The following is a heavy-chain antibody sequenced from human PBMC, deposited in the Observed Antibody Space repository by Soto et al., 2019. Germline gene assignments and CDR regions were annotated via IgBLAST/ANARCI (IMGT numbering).Heavy chain of an antibody. J-gene: IGHJ4*02. CDR2: ISASVGST. Sequence: LRLSCAASGFTFSNYAMSWVRQAPGKGLEWVSAISASVGSTYYTDSVKGRFTISRDNSKNTLYLQMNSLRAEDTAVYYCAKGGQSYDYWGQGTLVTVSS. CDR3: AKGGQSYDY. V-gene: IGHV3-23*01. CDR1: GFTFSNYA. D-gene: IGHD3-10*01.